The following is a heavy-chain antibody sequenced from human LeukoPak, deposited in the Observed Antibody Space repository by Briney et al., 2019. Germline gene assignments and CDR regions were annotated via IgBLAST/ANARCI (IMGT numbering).Heavy chain of an antibody. Sequence: ASVKVSCKASGGTFSSYAISWVRQAPGQGLEWMGGIIPNFGTANYAQKFQGRVTITADESTSTAYMELSSLRSEDTAVYYCAGVYNWNYTPPDWGQGTLVTVSS. CDR3: AGVYNWNYTPPD. V-gene: IGHV1-69*13. D-gene: IGHD1-7*01. CDR2: IIPNFGTA. CDR1: GGTFSSYA. J-gene: IGHJ4*02.